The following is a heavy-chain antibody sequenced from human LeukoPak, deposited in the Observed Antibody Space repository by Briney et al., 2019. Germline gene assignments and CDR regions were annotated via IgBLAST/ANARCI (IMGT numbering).Heavy chain of an antibody. J-gene: IGHJ4*02. CDR1: GFTFSSYT. Sequence: GGTLRLSCSASGFTFSSYTLNWVRQAPGKGLDWVWSIDSSSSLFYYADSVKRRFTISRENENNSEHQQMDSLRADDSAFYSFLRPTTVAGTKDSGFDFWGQGTLVSVSS. V-gene: IGHV3-21*01. D-gene: IGHD6-19*01. CDR3: LRPTTVAGTKDSGFDF. CDR2: IDSSSSLF.